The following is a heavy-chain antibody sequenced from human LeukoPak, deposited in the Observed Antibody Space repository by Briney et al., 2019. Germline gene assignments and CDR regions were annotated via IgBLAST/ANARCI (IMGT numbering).Heavy chain of an antibody. V-gene: IGHV4-39*07. J-gene: IGHJ5*02. CDR2: IYYSGST. CDR1: GGSISSSSYY. CDR3: AGGWNYGYGWFDP. D-gene: IGHD1-7*01. Sequence: SETLSLTCTVSGGSISSSSYYWGWIRQPPGRGLEWIVSIYYSGSTYYNPSLKSRVTISVDTSKNQFSLKLSSVTAADTAVYYCAGGWNYGYGWFDPWGQGTLVTVSS.